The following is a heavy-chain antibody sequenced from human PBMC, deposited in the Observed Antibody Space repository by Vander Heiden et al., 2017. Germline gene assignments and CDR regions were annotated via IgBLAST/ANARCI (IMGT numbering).Heavy chain of an antibody. V-gene: IGHV1-46*01. CDR2: INPESGNT. Sequence: QVQLVQSGAEVKKPGASVKLSCTASQYRVTSNYLHWVRQAPGQGLEWMGRINPESGNTIYAQNFQGRITMTSDTFTSTVYMELSGLRSDDTAVHYCASQTGPEYSFTHWGQGTLVTVSS. CDR1: QYRVTSNY. D-gene: IGHD7-27*01. J-gene: IGHJ4*02. CDR3: ASQTGPEYSFTH.